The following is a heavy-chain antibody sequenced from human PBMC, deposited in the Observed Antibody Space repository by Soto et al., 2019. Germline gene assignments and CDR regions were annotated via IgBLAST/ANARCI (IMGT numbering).Heavy chain of an antibody. V-gene: IGHV3-74*01. D-gene: IGHD6-25*01. J-gene: IGHJ4*02. CDR2: INSDGNIT. CDR3: AKGQGSSGLGY. Sequence: PGGSLRLSCAASGFTFSSYWMHWVRQAPGKGLVWVSRINSDGNITSYADSVKGRFTISRDNSKNTLYLQMNSLRAEDTAVYYCAKGQGSSGLGYWGQGTLVTVSS. CDR1: GFTFSSYW.